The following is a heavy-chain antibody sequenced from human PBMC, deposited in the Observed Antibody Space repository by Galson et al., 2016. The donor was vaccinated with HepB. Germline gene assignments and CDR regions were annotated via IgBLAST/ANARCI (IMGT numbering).Heavy chain of an antibody. CDR1: GYTFSRYG. V-gene: IGHV1-18*01. D-gene: IGHD4-11*01. J-gene: IGHJ4*02. Sequence: SVKVSCKASGYTFSRYGISWVRQAPGQGLEWLGWISAYKGDTNYAQSLQGRVTVTTGTSTSTAYMELRSLRSDDTAVYYCARDVQFRFDYWGQGTLVTVSS. CDR2: ISAYKGDT. CDR3: ARDVQFRFDY.